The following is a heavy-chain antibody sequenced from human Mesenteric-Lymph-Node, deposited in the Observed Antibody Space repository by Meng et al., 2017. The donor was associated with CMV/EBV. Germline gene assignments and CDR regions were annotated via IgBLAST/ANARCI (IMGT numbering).Heavy chain of an antibody. J-gene: IGHJ3*02. CDR3: ARVLIPNDFPDAFDI. D-gene: IGHD3-3*01. V-gene: IGHV4-59*12. CDR1: GGSISSYY. CDR2: IYYSGST. Sequence: GSLRLSCTVSGGSISSYYWSWIRQPPGKGLEWIGSIYYSGSTYYNPSLKRRVTISVDTSKNQFSLKLSFVTAADTAVYYCARVLIPNDFPDAFDIWGQGTMVTVSS.